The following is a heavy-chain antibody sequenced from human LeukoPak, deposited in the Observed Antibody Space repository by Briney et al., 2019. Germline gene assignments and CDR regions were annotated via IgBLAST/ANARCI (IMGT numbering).Heavy chain of an antibody. CDR1: GFTFSTYW. J-gene: IGHJ2*01. D-gene: IGHD6-13*01. Sequence: PGGSLRLSCAASGFTFSTYWMSWVRQAPGKGLEWVANIKQDGSEKYYVDSVKGRFTISRDNAKNSLYLQMNSLRAEDTAVYYCAREIISSSDWYFDLWGRGTLVTVSS. CDR3: AREIISSSDWYFDL. V-gene: IGHV3-7*01. CDR2: IKQDGSEK.